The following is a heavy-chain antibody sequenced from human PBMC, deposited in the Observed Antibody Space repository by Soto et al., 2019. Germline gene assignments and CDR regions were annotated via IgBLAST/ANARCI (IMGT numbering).Heavy chain of an antibody. CDR1: GGSFSGYY. CDR3: ARHDYGDYRPVY. D-gene: IGHD4-17*01. Sequence: QVQLQQWGAGLLKPSETLSLTCAVYGGSFSGYYWSWIRQPPGTGLEWIGEIDQSGGTNYNPSLKSRVTISIDTSKKQFSLKLRSVTAADTAVYYFARHDYGDYRPVYWGQGTRVTVSS. CDR2: IDQSGGT. V-gene: IGHV4-34*01. J-gene: IGHJ4*02.